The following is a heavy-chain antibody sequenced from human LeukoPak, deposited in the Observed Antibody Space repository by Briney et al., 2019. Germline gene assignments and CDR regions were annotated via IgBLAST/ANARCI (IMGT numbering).Heavy chain of an antibody. CDR2: ISGYNGHT. D-gene: IGHD1-26*01. Sequence: ASVKVSCKTSDYTFTSYAISWVRQAPGQGLEWMGWISGYNGHTYSAQKFQGRLTMTTDTSTSTADMELRGLTSDDTAVFYCARGFSANYYDYWGQGTLVTVSS. V-gene: IGHV1-18*01. J-gene: IGHJ4*02. CDR3: ARGFSANYYDY. CDR1: DYTFTSYA.